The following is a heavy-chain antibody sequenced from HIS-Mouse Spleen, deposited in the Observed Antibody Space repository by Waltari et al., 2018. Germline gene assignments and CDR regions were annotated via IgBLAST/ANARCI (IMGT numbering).Heavy chain of an antibody. J-gene: IGHJ2*01. CDR3: ARHNLNYWYFDL. CDR2: LYYSGST. V-gene: IGHV4-39*01. Sequence: QLQLQESGPGLVKPSETLSLTCTVSGCSISSSSYYWGWIRQPPGKGLEWIGSLYYSGSTYSNPSLNGRVTISVDTSKNQFSLKLSSVTAADTAVYYCARHNLNYWYFDLWGRGTLVTVSS. CDR1: GCSISSSSYY.